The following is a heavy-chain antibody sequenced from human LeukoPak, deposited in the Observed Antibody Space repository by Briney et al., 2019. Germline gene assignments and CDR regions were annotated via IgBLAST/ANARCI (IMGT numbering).Heavy chain of an antibody. V-gene: IGHV3-21*05. CDR1: GISFNKYA. J-gene: IGHJ4*02. CDR3: ARDPDIWFGELDD. CDR2: ISSSSRYI. Sequence: GGSLRLSCAASGISFNKYAMNWVRQSPGRGLEWVAYISSSSRYIRYGDSVKGRFTISRDNAKNSLYLQMNSLRAEDTAVYYCARDPDIWFGELDDWGQGTLVTVSS. D-gene: IGHD3-10*01.